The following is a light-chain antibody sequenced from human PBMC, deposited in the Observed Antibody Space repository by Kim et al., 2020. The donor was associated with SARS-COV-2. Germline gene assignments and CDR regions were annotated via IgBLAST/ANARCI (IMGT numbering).Light chain of an antibody. CDR1: QIVGSS. CDR2: DAF. CDR3: QQRGNWPLT. J-gene: IGKJ1*01. V-gene: IGKV3-11*01. Sequence: LSPGEGSPLTFSASQIVGSSCAWYQQKPGQAPRLLNYDAFSRATGIPARFSGSGSGTDFTLTISSLEPEDFAVYYCQQRGNWPLTFGQGTKVDIK.